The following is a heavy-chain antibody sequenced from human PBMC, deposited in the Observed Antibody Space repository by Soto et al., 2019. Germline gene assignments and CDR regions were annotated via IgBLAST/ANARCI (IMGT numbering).Heavy chain of an antibody. CDR2: IIPILGIA. D-gene: IGHD6-19*01. Sequence: SVKVSCTASVCTFSSYTISWVRQAPGQGLEWMGRIIPILGIANYAQKFQGRVTITADKSTSTAYMELSSLRSEDTAVYYCARERTIAVAGEDFDYWGQGTLVTVSS. CDR1: VCTFSSYT. CDR3: ARERTIAVAGEDFDY. V-gene: IGHV1-69*04. J-gene: IGHJ4*02.